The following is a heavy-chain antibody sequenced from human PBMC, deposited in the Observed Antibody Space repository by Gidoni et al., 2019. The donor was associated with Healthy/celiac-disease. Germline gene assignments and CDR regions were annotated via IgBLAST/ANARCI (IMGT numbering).Heavy chain of an antibody. CDR1: GGSISSSIYY. Sequence: QLQLQESGPGLVKPSETLSLTCTVSGGSISSSIYYWGWIRQPPGKGLEWIGSIYYSGSTYYNPSLKSRVTISVDTSKNQFSLKLSSVTAADTAVYYCARHYYDSSGPISWGQGTLVTVSS. V-gene: IGHV4-39*01. J-gene: IGHJ4*02. D-gene: IGHD3-22*01. CDR2: IYYSGST. CDR3: ARHYYDSSGPIS.